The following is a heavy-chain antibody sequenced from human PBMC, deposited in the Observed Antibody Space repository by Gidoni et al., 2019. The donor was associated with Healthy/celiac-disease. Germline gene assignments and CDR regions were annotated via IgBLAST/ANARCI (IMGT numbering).Heavy chain of an antibody. D-gene: IGHD3-3*01. CDR2: TRNKANSYTT. CDR3: ARDRGFWSGEYYVDY. CDR1: GFPFSAHH. V-gene: IGHV3-72*01. Sequence: EVQLVESGGGLVQPGGSLRLSCAASGFPFSAHHMDWVRQAPGKGLECVGRTRNKANSYTTEYAASVKGRFTISRDYSKNSLYLQMNSLKPEDTAVYYCARDRGFWSGEYYVDYWGQGTLVTVSS. J-gene: IGHJ4*02.